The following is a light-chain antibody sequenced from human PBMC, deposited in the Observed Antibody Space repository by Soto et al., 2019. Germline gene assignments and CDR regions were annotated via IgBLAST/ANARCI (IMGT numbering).Light chain of an antibody. CDR1: QSVSSN. CDR2: GAS. Sequence: EIVMTQSPATLSVSPGERATLSCRASQSVSSNLAWYQQKPGQAPRLLVYGASTRPTGIPPRFSGGGSGTEFTLTISSLQSEDFAVYYCQQYNNWPRTFGQGTKVDI. J-gene: IGKJ1*01. CDR3: QQYNNWPRT. V-gene: IGKV3-15*01.